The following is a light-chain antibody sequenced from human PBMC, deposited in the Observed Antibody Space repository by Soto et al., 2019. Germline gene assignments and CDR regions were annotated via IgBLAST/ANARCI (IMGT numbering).Light chain of an antibody. J-gene: IGKJ4*01. V-gene: IGKV3-20*01. CDR2: GAF. Sequence: EFVLTQSPGTLSLSPGERATFSCRASQSVSSNYLAWYQQKPGQAPRLLIYGAFKRATGIPDRFSGTGSGSDFTLIISRLEPEDFAVYYCQQYDRSPLTFGGGTKVDIK. CDR1: QSVSSNY. CDR3: QQYDRSPLT.